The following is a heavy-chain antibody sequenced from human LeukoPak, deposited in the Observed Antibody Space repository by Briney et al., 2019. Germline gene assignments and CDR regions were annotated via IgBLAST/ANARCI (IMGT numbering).Heavy chain of an antibody. J-gene: IGHJ6*02. Sequence: PGGSLRLSCAASGFTFSSYAMHWVRQAPGKGLEWVAVISYDGSNKYYADSVKGRFTISRDNSKNTLYLQMNSLRAEDTAVYYCARSYSGYDNYYYGMDVWGQGTTVTVSS. V-gene: IGHV3-30*04. CDR2: ISYDGSNK. CDR3: ARSYSGYDNYYYGMDV. CDR1: GFTFSSYA. D-gene: IGHD5-12*01.